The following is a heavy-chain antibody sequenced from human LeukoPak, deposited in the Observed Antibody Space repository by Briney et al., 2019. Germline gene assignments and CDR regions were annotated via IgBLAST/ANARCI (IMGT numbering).Heavy chain of an antibody. J-gene: IGHJ4*02. CDR1: GFTFNSYA. V-gene: IGHV3-23*01. Sequence: PGGSLRLSCAASGFTFNSYAMSWVRQFPGKGLEWVSGISAGGVTTYYADSVKGRFTISRDNAKNSPYLQMNSLRAEDTALYYCAREGNYDSSGYYLIDYWGQGTLVTVSS. CDR2: ISAGGVTT. CDR3: AREGNYDSSGYYLIDY. D-gene: IGHD3-22*01.